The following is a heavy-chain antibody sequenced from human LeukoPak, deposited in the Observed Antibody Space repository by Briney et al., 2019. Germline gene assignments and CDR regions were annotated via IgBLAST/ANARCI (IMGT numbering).Heavy chain of an antibody. D-gene: IGHD2-2*01. V-gene: IGHV4-30-2*01. CDR3: ARRSTSPLYYGMDV. CDR1: GGSISSGGYS. J-gene: IGHJ6*02. CDR2: IYHSGST. Sequence: SETLSLTCAVSGGSISSGGYSWSWIRQPPGKGLEWIGYIYHSGSTYYNPSLKSRVTISVDTSKNQFSLKLSSVTAADTAVYYCARRSTSPLYYGMDVWGQGTTVTVSS.